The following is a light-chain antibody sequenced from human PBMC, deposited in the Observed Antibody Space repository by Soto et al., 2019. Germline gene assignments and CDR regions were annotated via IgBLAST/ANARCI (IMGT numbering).Light chain of an antibody. V-gene: IGKV1-5*03. Sequence: DIQMTHWRSTLSASVGYRVTITCGSSQSISTWLAWYQQKPVKSPKLLIYKASTLKSGVPSRFSGSGSGTEFTLTISSLQPDDFATYYCQHYNSYSEAFGQGTKV. CDR2: KAS. J-gene: IGKJ1*01. CDR1: QSISTW. CDR3: QHYNSYSEA.